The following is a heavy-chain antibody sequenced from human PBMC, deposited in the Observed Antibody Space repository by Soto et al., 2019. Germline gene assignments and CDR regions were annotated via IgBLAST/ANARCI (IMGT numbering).Heavy chain of an antibody. CDR2: ISGSGGST. CDR1: GFTFSSYA. CDR3: ARDLGMVRGDLYLDY. Sequence: GGSLRLSCAASGFTFSSYAMSWVRQAPGKGLEWVSAISGSGGSTYYADSVKGRFTISRDNSKNTLYLQMNSLRAEDTAMYYCARDLGMVRGDLYLDYWGQGAVVTVSS. V-gene: IGHV3-23*01. J-gene: IGHJ4*02. D-gene: IGHD3-10*01.